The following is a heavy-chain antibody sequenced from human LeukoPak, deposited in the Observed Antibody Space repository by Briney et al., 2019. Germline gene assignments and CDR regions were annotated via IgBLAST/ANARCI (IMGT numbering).Heavy chain of an antibody. Sequence: GGSLRLSCAASGFTFSSYAVSWVRQAPGKGLEWVSAISGSGGSTYYADSVKGRFTISRDNSKNTLYLQMNSLRAEGTAVYYCAKDRYYGRTASDYWGQGTLVTVSS. CDR1: GFTFSSYA. J-gene: IGHJ4*02. CDR3: AKDRYYGRTASDY. D-gene: IGHD3-10*01. V-gene: IGHV3-23*01. CDR2: ISGSGGST.